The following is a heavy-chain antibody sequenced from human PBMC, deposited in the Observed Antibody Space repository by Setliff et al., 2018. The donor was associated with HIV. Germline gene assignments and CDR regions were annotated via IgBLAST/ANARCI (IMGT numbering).Heavy chain of an antibody. CDR2: IYSSGTT. CDR1: GVSISSSNYY. CDR3: ARRRLVGYSFDY. Sequence: PSETLSLTCTVSGVSISSSNYYWGWVRQSPGKGLEWIGNIYSSGTTYYNPSLQSRVSISVGTSKNQFSLNLSSVTAADTAVYYCARRRLVGYSFDYWGQGALVTVSS. J-gene: IGHJ4*02. V-gene: IGHV4-39*01. D-gene: IGHD6-25*01.